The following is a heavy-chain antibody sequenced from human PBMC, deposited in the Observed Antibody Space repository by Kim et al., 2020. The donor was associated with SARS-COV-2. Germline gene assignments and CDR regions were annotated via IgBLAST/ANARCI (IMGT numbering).Heavy chain of an antibody. CDR1: GYTLTSDH. J-gene: IGHJ4*02. CDR2: MFATTGDT. V-gene: IGHV1-46*01. CDR3: AREIPTAHYYDD. Sequence: ASVKVSCKAFGYTLTSDHIHWMRQSPGQGLEWLGKMFATTGDTIVAQNFQDRLTLTRDTFTNTAYLQLDVLKFDDTAVYFCAREIPTAHYYDDWGQGTLVTVSS. D-gene: IGHD2-21*01.